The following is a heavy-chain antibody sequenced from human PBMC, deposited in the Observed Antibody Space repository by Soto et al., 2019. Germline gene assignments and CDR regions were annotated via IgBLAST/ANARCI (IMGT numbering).Heavy chain of an antibody. CDR3: ARVHGYGDSANFDY. V-gene: IGHV4-59*01. CDR2: IYYSGST. D-gene: IGHD4-17*01. Sequence: PSETLSLTCTVSGGSISSYYWSWIRQPPGKGLEWIGYIYYSGSTNYNPSLKSRVTISVDTSKNQFSLKLSSVTAADTAVYYCARVHGYGDSANFDYWGQGTLVTVSS. J-gene: IGHJ4*02. CDR1: GGSISSYY.